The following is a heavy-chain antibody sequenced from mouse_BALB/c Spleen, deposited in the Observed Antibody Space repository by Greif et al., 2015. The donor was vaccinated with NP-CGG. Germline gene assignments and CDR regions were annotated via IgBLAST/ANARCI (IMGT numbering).Heavy chain of an antibody. J-gene: IGHJ1*01. CDR3: ARGYGSYWYFDV. CDR2: IAPGSGST. Sequence: DLVKPGASVKLPCKASGYTFTSYWINWIKQRPGQGLEWIGRIAPGSGSTYYNEMFKGKATLTVDTSSSTAYIQLSSLSSEDSAVYFCARGYGSYWYFDVWGAGTTVTVSS. D-gene: IGHD2-14*01. V-gene: IGHV1S41*01. CDR1: GYTFTSYW.